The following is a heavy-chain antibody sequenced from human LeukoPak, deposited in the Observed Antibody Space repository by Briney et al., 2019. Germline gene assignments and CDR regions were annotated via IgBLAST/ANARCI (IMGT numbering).Heavy chain of an antibody. J-gene: IGHJ4*02. D-gene: IGHD5-24*01. CDR1: GFTVSSNY. Sequence: PGGSLRLSCAASGFTVSSNYMSWVRQAPGKGLEWVSAISGSGGSTYYADSVKGRFTISRDNSKNTLYLQMNSLRAEDTAVYYCAKDRGSRRDGYNLPDYWGQGTLVTVSS. CDR2: ISGSGGST. CDR3: AKDRGSRRDGYNLPDY. V-gene: IGHV3-23*01.